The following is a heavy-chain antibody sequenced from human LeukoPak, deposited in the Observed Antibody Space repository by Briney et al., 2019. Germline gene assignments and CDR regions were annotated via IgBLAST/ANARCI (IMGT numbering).Heavy chain of an antibody. CDR2: INPNSGGT. Sequence: ASVKVSCKASGYTFTGYYMHWVRQAPGQGLEWMGRINPNSGGTNYAQKFQGRVTMTRDRSISTAYMELSRLRSDDTAVYYCARGTYYYDSSGYCFFDYWGQGTLVTVSS. J-gene: IGHJ4*02. V-gene: IGHV1-2*06. D-gene: IGHD3-22*01. CDR3: ARGTYYYDSSGYCFFDY. CDR1: GYTFTGYY.